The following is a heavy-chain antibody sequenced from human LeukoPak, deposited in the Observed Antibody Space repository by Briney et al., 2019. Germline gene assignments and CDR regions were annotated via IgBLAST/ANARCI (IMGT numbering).Heavy chain of an antibody. CDR3: ARAAAPRGAFDI. CDR1: GGSFSGYY. D-gene: IGHD6-25*01. CDR2: INHSGST. Sequence: SETLSLTCAVYGGSFSGYYWSWIRQPPGKGLEWIGEINHSGSTNYNPSLKSRVTKSVDTSKKQFSLKLSSVTAADTAVYYCARAAAPRGAFDIWGQGTMVTVSS. V-gene: IGHV4-34*01. J-gene: IGHJ3*02.